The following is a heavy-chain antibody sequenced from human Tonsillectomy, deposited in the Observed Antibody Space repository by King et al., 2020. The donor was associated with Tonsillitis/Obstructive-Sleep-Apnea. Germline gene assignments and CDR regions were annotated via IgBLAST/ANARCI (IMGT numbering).Heavy chain of an antibody. CDR3: AREGTSGPLDY. CDR2: ISAHSGYT. V-gene: IGHV1-18*01. J-gene: IGHJ4*02. Sequence: VQLVQSGGEVKKTGASVKVSCKASGYRFTSYGINWVRQAPGQGLQWMGWISAHSGYTNYAQNLQGRVTMTTDTSTSTVYMELRSLRSDDTAVYYCAREGTSGPLDYWGQGTLVTVSS. D-gene: IGHD5-12*01. CDR1: GYRFTSYG.